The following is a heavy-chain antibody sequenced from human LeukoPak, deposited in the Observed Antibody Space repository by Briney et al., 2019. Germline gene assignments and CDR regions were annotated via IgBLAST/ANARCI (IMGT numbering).Heavy chain of an antibody. CDR1: GFTFSSYN. J-gene: IGHJ4*02. CDR2: ISSSSNYI. D-gene: IGHD2/OR15-2a*01. Sequence: PGGSLRLSCAASGFTFSSYNMNWVRQAPGEGLEWVSSISSSSNYIYYADSVKGRFTISRDNAKNSLYLQMTSLRAEDTAVYYCARGTTAFDYWGQGTLVTASS. CDR3: ARGTTAFDY. V-gene: IGHV3-21*01.